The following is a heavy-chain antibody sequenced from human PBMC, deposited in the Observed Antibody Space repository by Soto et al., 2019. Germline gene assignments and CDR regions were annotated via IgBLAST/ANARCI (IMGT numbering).Heavy chain of an antibody. V-gene: IGHV3-21*01. D-gene: IGHD2-8*01. CDR1: GFTFSSST. CDR3: VRDLVELFAI. CDR2: ISSSSSYI. J-gene: IGHJ4*02. Sequence: EVQLVESGGGLVKPGGSLRLSCEGSGFTFSSSTMTWVRQAPGKGLEWVSSISSSSSYIYQPDSLKGRFTISRDKAKKSVFLDVSSLSAEDTAVYYCVRDLVELFAIWVQGTPVSVSS.